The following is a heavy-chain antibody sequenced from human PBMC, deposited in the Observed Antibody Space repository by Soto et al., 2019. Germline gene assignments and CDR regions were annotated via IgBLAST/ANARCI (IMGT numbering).Heavy chain of an antibody. J-gene: IGHJ4*02. CDR3: ARVRREYDNSGPVDY. V-gene: IGHV4-30-2*01. Sequence: QLQLQESGSGLVKPSQTLSLTCAVSGGSISSGDFSWNWIRQPPGKGLEYIGYIYYGGSTYYNPYLQSRVTMSVDRSRNQFSLKLNSVTAADTAVYYCARVRREYDNSGPVDYWGQGTLVTVSS. D-gene: IGHD3-22*01. CDR2: IYYGGST. CDR1: GGSISSGDFS.